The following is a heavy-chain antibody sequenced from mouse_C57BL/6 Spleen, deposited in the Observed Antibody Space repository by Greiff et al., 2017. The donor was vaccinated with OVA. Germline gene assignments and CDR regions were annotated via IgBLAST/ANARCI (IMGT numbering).Heavy chain of an antibody. CDR1: GYTFTDYE. Sequence: VKLQESGAELVRPGASVTLSCKASGYTFTDYEMHWVKQTPVHGLEWIGAIDPETGGTAYNQKFQGKAILTADKSSSTAYRELRSLTSEDAAVYYCTKGYDGSGDYWGQGTTLTVSS. CDR3: TKGYDGSGDY. V-gene: IGHV1-15*01. CDR2: IDPETGGT. J-gene: IGHJ2*01. D-gene: IGHD2-3*01.